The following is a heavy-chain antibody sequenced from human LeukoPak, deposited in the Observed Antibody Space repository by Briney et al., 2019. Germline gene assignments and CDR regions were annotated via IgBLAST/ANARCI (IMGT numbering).Heavy chain of an antibody. CDR3: ARVRLSDERAWAY. Sequence: ASVKVSCKASGYTFSDFYIHWVRQAPGQGLEYVGWITPKSGDTYSPQRFRGRVTMTRDASISTAYMELSSLRSDDTAVYFCARVRLSDERAWAYWGQGTLVTVSS. J-gene: IGHJ4*02. D-gene: IGHD1-1*01. CDR1: GYTFSDFY. V-gene: IGHV1-2*02. CDR2: ITPKSGDT.